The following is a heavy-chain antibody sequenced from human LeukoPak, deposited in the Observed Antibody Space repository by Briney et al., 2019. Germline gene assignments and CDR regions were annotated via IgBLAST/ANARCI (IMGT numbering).Heavy chain of an antibody. J-gene: IGHJ5*02. CDR2: IYYSGST. D-gene: IGHD1-1*01. CDR3: ARVRLERRGPSFDP. CDR1: GGSISSGGYY. V-gene: IGHV4-31*03. Sequence: KPSETLSLTCTVSGGSISSGGYYWSWIRQHPGKGLEWIGYIYYSGSTYYNPSLKSRVTISVDTSKNQFSLKLSSVTVADTAVYYCARVRLERRGPSFDPWGQGTLVTVSS.